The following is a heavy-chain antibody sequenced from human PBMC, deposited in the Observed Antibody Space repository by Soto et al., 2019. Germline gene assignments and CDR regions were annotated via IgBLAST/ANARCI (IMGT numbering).Heavy chain of an antibody. Sequence: GGSLRLSCAASGFTFSSYGMHWVRQAPGKGLEWVAVIWYDGSNKYYADSVKGRFTISRDNSKNTLYLQMNSLRAEDTAVYYCARDNMITFGGVFDYWGQGTLVTVSS. J-gene: IGHJ4*02. CDR1: GFTFSSYG. CDR3: ARDNMITFGGVFDY. D-gene: IGHD3-16*01. V-gene: IGHV3-33*01. CDR2: IWYDGSNK.